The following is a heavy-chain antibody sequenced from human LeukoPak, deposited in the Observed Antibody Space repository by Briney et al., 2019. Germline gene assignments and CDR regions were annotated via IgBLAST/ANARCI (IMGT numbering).Heavy chain of an antibody. Sequence: GGSLRLSCAATGLSVSSNFMSWVRQAPGKGLEWVSVIYGGGSTYYADSVKGRFTISRDTPKNTLYLQMNSLRVEDTAVYYCASWSVGWYGEDSWGQGTLVPVSS. CDR1: GLSVSSNF. V-gene: IGHV3-53*01. D-gene: IGHD6-19*01. CDR3: ASWSVGWYGEDS. CDR2: IYGGGST. J-gene: IGHJ4*02.